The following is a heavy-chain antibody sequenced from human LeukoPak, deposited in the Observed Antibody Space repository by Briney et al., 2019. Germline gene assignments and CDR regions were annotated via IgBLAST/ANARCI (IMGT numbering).Heavy chain of an antibody. D-gene: IGHD5-12*01. CDR1: GFTFSYYA. J-gene: IGHJ5*02. CDR2: ISWNSGSI. V-gene: IGHV3-9*01. CDR3: AKSRYESPSYNWFDP. Sequence: QPGRSLRLSCAASGFTFSYYAMHWVRQAPGKGLEWVSGISWNSGSIGYADSVKGRFTISRDNAKNSLYLQMNSLRAEDTALYFCAKSRYESPSYNWFDPWGQGTLVTVSS.